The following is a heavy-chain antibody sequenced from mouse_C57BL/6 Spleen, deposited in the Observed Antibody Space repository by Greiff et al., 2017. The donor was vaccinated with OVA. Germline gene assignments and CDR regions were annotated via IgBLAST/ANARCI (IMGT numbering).Heavy chain of an antibody. CDR2: IYPGSGST. V-gene: IGHV1-55*01. D-gene: IGHD1-1*01. CDR1: GYTFTSYW. Sequence: QVQVQQPGAELVKPGASVKMSCKASGYTFTSYWITWVKQRPGQGLEWIGDIYPGSGSTNYNEKFKSKATLTVDTSSSTAYMQLSSLTSEDSAVYYCARAITTVVAPFDYWGQGTTLTVSS. CDR3: ARAITTVVAPFDY. J-gene: IGHJ2*01.